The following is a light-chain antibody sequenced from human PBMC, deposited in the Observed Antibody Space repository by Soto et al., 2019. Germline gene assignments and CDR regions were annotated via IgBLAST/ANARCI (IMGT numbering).Light chain of an antibody. Sequence: QSVLTQPASVSGSAGQSITISCTGTSSDVGSHNFVSWYQQRPGKAPTLMIFEVTKRPSGVSSRFSASKSGNTASLTISGVQAEDEADYYCCSYAGTTSWVFGGGTKVTVL. CDR1: SSDVGSHNF. V-gene: IGLV2-23*02. CDR2: EVT. CDR3: CSYAGTTSWV. J-gene: IGLJ3*02.